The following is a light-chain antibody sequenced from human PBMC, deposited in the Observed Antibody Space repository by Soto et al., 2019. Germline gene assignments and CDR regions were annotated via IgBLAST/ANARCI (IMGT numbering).Light chain of an antibody. V-gene: IGLV1-40*01. CDR1: SSNIGAGYD. J-gene: IGLJ1*01. CDR3: QSYDNSLSGYV. CDR2: DNT. Sequence: QSVLTQPPSVSGAPGQRGTISCTGSSSNIGAGYDVHWYQQLPGAAPKLLIYDNTNRPSGVPDRFSGSKSCTSASLAITGLQSEDEADYYCQSYDNSLSGYVFGTGTKLTVL.